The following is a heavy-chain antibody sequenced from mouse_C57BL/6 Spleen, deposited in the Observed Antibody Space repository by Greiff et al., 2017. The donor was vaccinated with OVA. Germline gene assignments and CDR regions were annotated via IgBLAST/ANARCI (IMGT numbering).Heavy chain of an antibody. Sequence: EVQRVESGEGLVKPGGSLKLSCAASGFTFSSYAMSWVRQTPEKRLEWVAYISSGGDYIYYADTVKGRFTISRDNARNTLYLQMSSLKSEDTAMYYCTKEKIYYYGSSYGYAMDYWGQGTSVTVSS. J-gene: IGHJ4*01. CDR2: ISSGGDYI. D-gene: IGHD1-1*01. V-gene: IGHV5-9-1*02. CDR3: TKEKIYYYGSSYGYAMDY. CDR1: GFTFSSYA.